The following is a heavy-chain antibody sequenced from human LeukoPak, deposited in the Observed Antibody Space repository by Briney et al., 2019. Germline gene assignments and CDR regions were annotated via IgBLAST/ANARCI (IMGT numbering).Heavy chain of an antibody. CDR1: GFTFSSYA. V-gene: IGHV3-30-3*01. J-gene: IGHJ4*02. D-gene: IGHD5-18*01. Sequence: GGSLRLSCAASGFTFSSYAMHWVRQAPGKGLGWVAVISYDGSNKYYADSVKGRFTISRDNSKNTLYLQMNSLRAEDTAVYYCAKDLNSYGYLIDYWGQGTLVTVSS. CDR3: AKDLNSYGYLIDY. CDR2: ISYDGSNK.